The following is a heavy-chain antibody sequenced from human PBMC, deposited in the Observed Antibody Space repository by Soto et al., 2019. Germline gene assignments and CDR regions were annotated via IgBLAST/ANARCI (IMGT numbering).Heavy chain of an antibody. V-gene: IGHV1-69*13. CDR3: ARGNQMVLDY. Sequence: VKVSCNASGGTFTSYAIGWVRHAPGQGLESMGGIIPIFGTAKYAQKFQGRVTITADESTRTAYMELSSLRSEDTAVYYCARGNQMVLDYWGQGTLVTVSS. D-gene: IGHD3-10*01. CDR2: IIPIFGTA. CDR1: GGTFTSYA. J-gene: IGHJ4*02.